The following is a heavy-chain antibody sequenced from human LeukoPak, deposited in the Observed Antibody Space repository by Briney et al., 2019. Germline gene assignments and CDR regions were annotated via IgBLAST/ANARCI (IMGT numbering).Heavy chain of an antibody. CDR3: ARRGSSWYTASGVDY. Sequence: SETLSPTCAVYGGSFSGYYWSWIRQPPGKGLEWIGEINHSGSTNYNPSLKSRVTISVDTSKNQFSLKLSSVTAADTAVYYCARRGSSWYTASGVDYWGQGTLVTVSS. V-gene: IGHV4-34*01. J-gene: IGHJ4*02. D-gene: IGHD6-13*01. CDR2: INHSGST. CDR1: GGSFSGYY.